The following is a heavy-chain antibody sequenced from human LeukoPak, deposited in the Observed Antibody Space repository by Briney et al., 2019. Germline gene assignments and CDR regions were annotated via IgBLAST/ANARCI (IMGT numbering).Heavy chain of an antibody. CDR2: IYYSGST. Sequence: SETLSLTCTVSGGSISSYYWSWIRQSPGKGLAWIGYIYYSGSTDYNPSLKSRVTISVDTSKNQFSLKLSSVTAADTAVYYCARVPVAGYWYFDLWGRGTLVTVSS. J-gene: IGHJ2*01. CDR3: ARVPVAGYWYFDL. V-gene: IGHV4-59*01. D-gene: IGHD6-19*01. CDR1: GGSISSYY.